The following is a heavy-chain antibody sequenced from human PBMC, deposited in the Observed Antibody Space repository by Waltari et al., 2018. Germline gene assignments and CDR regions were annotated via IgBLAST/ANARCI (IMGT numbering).Heavy chain of an antibody. CDR1: GFTFSSYA. V-gene: IGHV3-23*01. D-gene: IGHD3-3*01. Sequence: EVQLLESGGGLVQPGGSLRLSCAAAGFTFSSYAMSWVRQAPGKGLGGVSGISGSSSSTDYADSVKCRLTISTDKSKNTLYLQMNSLRSEDTAVYYCAKDGGRYYDFCCCGYFDYWGQGTLVTVSS. CDR2: ISGSSSST. CDR3: AKDGGRYYDFCCCGYFDY. J-gene: IGHJ4*02.